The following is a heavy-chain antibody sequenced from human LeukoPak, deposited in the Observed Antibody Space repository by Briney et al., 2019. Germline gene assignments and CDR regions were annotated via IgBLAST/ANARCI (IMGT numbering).Heavy chain of an antibody. Sequence: GASVKVSCKASGYTFTGYYMHWVRQAPGQGLEWMVWINPNSGGTNYAQKFQGRVTMTRGTSISTAYMELSRLRSDDTAVYYCARDRQPLAAAGIEYYFDYWGQGTLVTVSS. CDR2: INPNSGGT. V-gene: IGHV1-2*02. D-gene: IGHD6-13*01. CDR1: GYTFTGYY. CDR3: ARDRQPLAAAGIEYYFDY. J-gene: IGHJ4*02.